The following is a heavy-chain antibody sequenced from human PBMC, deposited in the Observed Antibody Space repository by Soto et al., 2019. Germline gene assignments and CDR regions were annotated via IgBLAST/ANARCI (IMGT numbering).Heavy chain of an antibody. CDR2: IYPGDSDT. V-gene: IGHV5-51*01. CDR3: ARQIDNWNPVDTYYYYYGMDV. D-gene: IGHD1-20*01. J-gene: IGHJ6*02. CDR1: GYSFTSYW. Sequence: LGESLKISCKGSGYSFTSYWIGWVRQMPGKGLEWMGIIYPGDSDTRYSPSFQGQVTTSADKSISTAYLQWSSLKASDTAMYYCARQIDNWNPVDTYYYYYGMDVWGQGTTVTVSS.